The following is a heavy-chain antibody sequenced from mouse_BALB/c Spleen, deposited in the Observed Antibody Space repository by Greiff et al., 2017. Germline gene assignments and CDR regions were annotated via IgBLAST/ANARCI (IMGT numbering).Heavy chain of an antibody. J-gene: IGHJ3*01. Sequence: VQRVESGAELARPGASVKLSCKASGYTFTSYWMQWVKQRPGQGLEWIGAIYPGDGDTRYTQKFKGKATLTADKSSSTAYMQLSSLASEDSAVYYCARSYYDPRGFAYWGQGTLVTVSA. CDR2: IYPGDGDT. D-gene: IGHD2-4*01. CDR1: GYTFTSYW. CDR3: ARSYYDPRGFAY. V-gene: IGHV1-87*01.